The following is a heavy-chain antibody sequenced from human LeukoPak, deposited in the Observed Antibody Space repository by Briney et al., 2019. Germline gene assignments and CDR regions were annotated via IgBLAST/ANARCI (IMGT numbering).Heavy chain of an antibody. V-gene: IGHV3-30*18. CDR3: AKCGYSYDTFDY. D-gene: IGHD5-18*01. CDR1: GFTFSSYG. J-gene: IGHJ4*02. Sequence: GGSLRLSCAASGFTFSSYGMHWVRQAPGKGLQWVAVISYDGSNKYYADSVKGRFTISRDNSKNTLYLQMNSLRAEDTAVYYCAKCGYSYDTFDYWGQGTLVTVSS. CDR2: ISYDGSNK.